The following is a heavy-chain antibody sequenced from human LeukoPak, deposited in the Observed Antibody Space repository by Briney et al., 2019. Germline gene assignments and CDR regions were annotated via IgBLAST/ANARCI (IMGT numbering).Heavy chain of an antibody. D-gene: IGHD1-1*01. Sequence: ASVKVSCKASGGTFSSYAISWVRQAPGQGLEWMGGIIPIFGTANYAQKFQGRVTITADESTSTAYMELSSLRSEDTAVYYCARDSPGYLAYDSWGQGTLVTVSS. CDR1: GGTFSSYA. CDR2: IIPIFGTA. V-gene: IGHV1-69*01. J-gene: IGHJ4*02. CDR3: ARDSPGYLAYDS.